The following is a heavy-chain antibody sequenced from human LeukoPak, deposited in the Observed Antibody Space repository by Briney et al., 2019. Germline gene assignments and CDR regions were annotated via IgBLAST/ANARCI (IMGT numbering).Heavy chain of an antibody. CDR2: IYYSGST. J-gene: IGHJ3*02. Sequence: PSETLSLTCTVSGGSISSYYWSWIRQPPGKGLEWIGYIYYSGSTNYNPSLKSRVTISVDTSKNQFSLKLSSVTAADTAVYYCARGTSVVAAISVDAFDIWGQGTMVTVSS. CDR1: GGSISSYY. CDR3: ARGTSVVAAISVDAFDI. V-gene: IGHV4-59*01. D-gene: IGHD2-15*01.